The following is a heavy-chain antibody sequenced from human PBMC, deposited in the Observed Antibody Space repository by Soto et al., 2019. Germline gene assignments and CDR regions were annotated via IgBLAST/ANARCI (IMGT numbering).Heavy chain of an antibody. CDR1: GYTFIRYG. D-gene: IGHD3-16*01. V-gene: IGHV1-18*01. Sequence: QVQLVQSAAEVRKPGASVKVSCRASGYTFIRYGITWVRQAPGQGHAWMGWISSYNDYTECAQRFPGRVTMTADTSMRELHVELRNLRSDDTAIYYSARAGYYDNDLGKMNYSGLDVWGQGTADTVSS. J-gene: IGHJ6*02. CDR3: ARAGYYDNDLGKMNYSGLDV. CDR2: ISSYNDYT.